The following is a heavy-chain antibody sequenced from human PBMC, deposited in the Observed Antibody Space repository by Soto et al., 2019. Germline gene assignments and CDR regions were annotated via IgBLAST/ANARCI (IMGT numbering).Heavy chain of an antibody. CDR2: IYYSGST. CDR3: ARGSVIFDY. V-gene: IGHV4-59*01. CDR1: GGSISSYY. J-gene: IGHJ4*02. D-gene: IGHD3-10*01. Sequence: SETLSLTCTVSGGSISSYYWSWIRQPPGKGLEWIGYIYYSGSTNYNPSLKSRVTISVDTSKNQFSLKLSSVTAADTAVYYCARGSVIFDYWGQGTLVTGSS.